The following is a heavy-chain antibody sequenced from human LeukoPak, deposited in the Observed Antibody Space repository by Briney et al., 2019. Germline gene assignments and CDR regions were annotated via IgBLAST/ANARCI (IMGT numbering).Heavy chain of an antibody. CDR2: IKTKDDGGTT. Sequence: PGGSLRLSCAASGFTFNNAWMSWVRQAPGKGLEWLGRIKTKDDGGTTEYAAPVKGRFTISRDDSNNTLYLQMNSLTADDTAVYFCSTLKAGATRSFDCWGQGTLVTVSS. V-gene: IGHV3-15*01. CDR1: GFTFNNAW. J-gene: IGHJ4*02. D-gene: IGHD1-26*01. CDR3: STLKAGATRSFDC.